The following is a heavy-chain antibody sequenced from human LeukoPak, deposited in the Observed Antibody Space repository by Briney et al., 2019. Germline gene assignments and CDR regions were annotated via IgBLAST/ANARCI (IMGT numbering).Heavy chain of an antibody. CDR2: IIPIFGTA. D-gene: IGHD3-3*01. V-gene: IGHV1-69*05. CDR3: ARGVEWLSNWFDP. Sequence: SVKVSCKASGGTFSSYAISWVRQAPGQGLEWMGGIIPIFGTANYAQKFQGRVTITTDESTSTAYMELSSLRSEDTAVYYCARGVEWLSNWFDPWGQETLVTVSS. CDR1: GGTFSSYA. J-gene: IGHJ5*02.